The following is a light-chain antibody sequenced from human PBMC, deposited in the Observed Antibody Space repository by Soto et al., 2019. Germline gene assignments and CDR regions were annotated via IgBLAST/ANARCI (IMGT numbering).Light chain of an antibody. J-gene: IGLJ3*02. Sequence: QSALTQPPSVSGSPGQSVTISCIGTSGDVGTYNRVSWYQQPPGTAPKLMIYEVTNRPSGVPDRFSGSKSGNTASLTISGIQAEDEADYYCSSYTSSTTVVFGGGTQLTVL. CDR3: SSYTSSTTVV. V-gene: IGLV2-18*02. CDR1: SGDVGTYNR. CDR2: EVT.